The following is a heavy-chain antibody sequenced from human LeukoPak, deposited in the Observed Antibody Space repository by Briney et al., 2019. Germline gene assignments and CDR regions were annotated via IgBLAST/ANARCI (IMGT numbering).Heavy chain of an antibody. D-gene: IGHD4-23*01. CDR2: ITSGSGYI. V-gene: IGHV3-21*01. J-gene: IGHJ5*02. Sequence: GGSLRLSCAASGFSFSTYTMNWVRQAPGKGLEWVPSITSGSGYIYYADSVKGRFTVSRDNAKNSLYLQMNSLRAEDTAVYYCARDSATVVIRSNWFDPWGQGTLVTVSS. CDR1: GFSFSTYT. CDR3: ARDSATVVIRSNWFDP.